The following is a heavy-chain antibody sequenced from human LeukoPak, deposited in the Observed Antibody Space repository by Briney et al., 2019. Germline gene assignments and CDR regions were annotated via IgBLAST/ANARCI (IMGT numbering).Heavy chain of an antibody. CDR1: GFTFSSSA. Sequence: GGSLRLSCAASGFTFSSSAMSWVRQAPGKGLEWVSAISNNGGYTYYADSVQGRFTISRDNSKSTLCLQMNSLRAEDTAVYYCAKQLGYCSDGSCYFPYWGQGTLVTDSS. J-gene: IGHJ4*02. V-gene: IGHV3-23*01. CDR2: ISNNGGYT. D-gene: IGHD2-15*01. CDR3: AKQLGYCSDGSCYFPY.